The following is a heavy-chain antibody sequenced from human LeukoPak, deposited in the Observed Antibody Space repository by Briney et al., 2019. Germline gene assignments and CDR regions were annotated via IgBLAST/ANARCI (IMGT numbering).Heavy chain of an antibody. J-gene: IGHJ4*02. CDR2: INPNSGGT. V-gene: IGHV1-2*02. CDR1: GYTFTGYY. Sequence: GASVKVSCKASGYTFTGYYMHWVRQAPGQGLEWMGWINPNSGGTNYAQKFQGRVTMTRDTSISTAYMELSRLRSDDTAVYYCAREPMTTVTEPPDYWGQGTLVTVSS. CDR3: AREPMTTVTEPPDY. D-gene: IGHD4-17*01.